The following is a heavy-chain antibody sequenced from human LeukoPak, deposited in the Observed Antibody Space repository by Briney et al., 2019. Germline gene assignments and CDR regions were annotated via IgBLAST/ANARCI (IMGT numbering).Heavy chain of an antibody. CDR3: ARHAYYVWGSSQYGMDV. D-gene: IGHD3-16*01. Sequence: PGGSLRLSFAASGFTFSSYGMHWVRQAPGKGLEWVANIKQDGSEKYYVDSVKGRFTISTDNAKNSLYLQMNSLRAEDTAVYYCARHAYYVWGSSQYGMDVWGQGTTVTVSS. CDR1: GFTFSSYG. J-gene: IGHJ6*02. CDR2: IKQDGSEK. V-gene: IGHV3-7*01.